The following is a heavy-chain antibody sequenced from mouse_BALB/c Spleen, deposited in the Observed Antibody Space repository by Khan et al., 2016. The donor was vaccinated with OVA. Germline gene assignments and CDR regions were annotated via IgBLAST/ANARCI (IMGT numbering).Heavy chain of an antibody. V-gene: IGHV3-1*02. J-gene: IGHJ4*01. Sequence: EVQLQESGPDLVKPSQSLSLTCTVTGYSITSGYSWHWIRQFPGNKLEWMGYIYHSGSINYNPSLKSRFSITRDTSKNLFFLQLNSLTIEDTSTYYCARDGNYMDYWGQGTSVTVSS. CDR3: ARDGNYMDY. CDR2: IYHSGSI. D-gene: IGHD2-1*01. CDR1: GYSITSGYS.